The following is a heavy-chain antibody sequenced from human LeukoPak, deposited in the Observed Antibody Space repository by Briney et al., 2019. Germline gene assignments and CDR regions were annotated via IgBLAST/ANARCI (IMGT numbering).Heavy chain of an antibody. J-gene: IGHJ4*02. D-gene: IGHD3-22*01. CDR1: GFTFSSYA. CDR3: ARSYDSSGYYPLIIGY. Sequence: GGSLRLSCAASGFTFSSYAMHWVRQAPGKGLEWVAVISYDGSNKYYADSVKGRFTISRDNSKNTLYLQMNSLRAEDTAVYYCARSYDSSGYYPLIIGYWGQGTLVTVSS. CDR2: ISYDGSNK. V-gene: IGHV3-30-3*01.